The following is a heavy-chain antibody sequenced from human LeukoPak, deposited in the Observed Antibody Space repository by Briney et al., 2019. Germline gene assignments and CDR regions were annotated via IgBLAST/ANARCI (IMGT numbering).Heavy chain of an antibody. CDR3: AKQAPLYYYYCGMDV. V-gene: IGHV1-8*01. CDR1: GYTFTSYD. Sequence: EASVKVSCKASGYTFTSYDIHWVRQAAGQGLEWMGWMNPNSGNTGYAQKFQGRVTMTRNTSISTAYMELSSLRSEDTAVYYCAKQAPLYYYYCGMDVWGQGTTVTVSS. D-gene: IGHD1/OR15-1a*01. J-gene: IGHJ6*02. CDR2: MNPNSGNT.